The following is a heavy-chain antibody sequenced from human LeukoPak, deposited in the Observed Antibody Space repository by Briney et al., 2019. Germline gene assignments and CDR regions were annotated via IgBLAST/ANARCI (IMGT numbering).Heavy chain of an antibody. V-gene: IGHV3-9*01. CDR2: ISWNSGVI. CDR3: AKVRPPGSYYNLAIDY. J-gene: IGHJ4*02. CDR1: GFTFDHYA. Sequence: GGSLRLSCAASGFTFDHYAMHWVRQAPGKGLEWVSGISWNSGVIDYADSVKGRFTIFRDNAKNSLYLQMNSLRVEDTALYYCAKVRPPGSYYNLAIDYWGQGTLVTVSS. D-gene: IGHD3-10*01.